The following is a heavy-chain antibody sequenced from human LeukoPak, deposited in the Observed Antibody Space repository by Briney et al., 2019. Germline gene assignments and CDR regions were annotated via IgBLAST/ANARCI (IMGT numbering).Heavy chain of an antibody. J-gene: IGHJ2*01. V-gene: IGHV4-38-2*01. CDR3: ASPLITMVRGPILEGYFDL. CDR2: IYHSGST. D-gene: IGHD3-10*01. Sequence: PSETLSLTCAVSGYSISSGYYWGWIRQPPGKGLEWIGSIYHSGSTYYNPSLKSRVTISVDTSKNQFSLKRSSVTAADTAVYYCASPLITMVRGPILEGYFDLWGRGTLVTVSS. CDR1: GYSISSGYY.